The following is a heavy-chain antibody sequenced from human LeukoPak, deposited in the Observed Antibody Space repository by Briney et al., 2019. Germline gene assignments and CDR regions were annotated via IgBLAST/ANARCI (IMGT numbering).Heavy chain of an antibody. CDR3: ARLLYSSRLFDY. CDR1: GFTFSSYT. CDR2: ISSSSGYI. D-gene: IGHD6-13*01. Sequence: GGSLRLSCAASGFTFSSYTMNWVRQAPGKGREWVSSISSSSGYIYYADSVKGRFTISRDNAKNSLYLQMNSLTAEDTAVYYCARLLYSSRLFDYWGQGTLVTVSS. J-gene: IGHJ4*02. V-gene: IGHV3-21*01.